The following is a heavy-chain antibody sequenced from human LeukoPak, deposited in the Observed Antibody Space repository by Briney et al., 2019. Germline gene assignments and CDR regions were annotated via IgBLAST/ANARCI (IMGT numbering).Heavy chain of an antibody. CDR2: ISSSSSYI. CDR3: ARAVGYFWSGPRFDY. J-gene: IGHJ4*02. V-gene: IGHV3-21*01. Sequence: GGSLRLSCAASGFTFSSYSMNWVRQAPGKGLEWVSCISSSSSYIYYADSVKGRFTISRDNAKNSLYLQMNSLRAEDTAVYYCARAVGYFWSGPRFDYWGQGALVTVSS. D-gene: IGHD3-3*01. CDR1: GFTFSSYS.